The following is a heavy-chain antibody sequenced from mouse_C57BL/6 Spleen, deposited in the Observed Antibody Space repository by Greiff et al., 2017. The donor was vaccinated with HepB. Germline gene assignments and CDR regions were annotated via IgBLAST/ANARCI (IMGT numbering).Heavy chain of an antibody. CDR2: IDPEDGET. Sequence: VQLQQSGAELVKPGASVKLSCTASGFNIKDYYMHWVKQRTEQGLEWIGRIDPEDGETKYAPNFQGKATITADTSSNTAYLQLSSLTSEDTAVYYCALDSSGYDYAMDYWGQGTSVTVSS. CDR1: GFNIKDYY. D-gene: IGHD3-2*02. J-gene: IGHJ4*01. V-gene: IGHV14-2*01. CDR3: ALDSSGYDYAMDY.